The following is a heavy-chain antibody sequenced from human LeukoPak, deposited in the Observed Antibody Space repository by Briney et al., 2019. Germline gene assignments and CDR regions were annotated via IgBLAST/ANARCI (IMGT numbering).Heavy chain of an antibody. D-gene: IGHD3-22*01. CDR3: ARGIYYYDSSGYDDAFDI. J-gene: IGHJ3*02. CDR2: ISYDGSNK. V-gene: IGHV3-30-3*01. CDR1: GFTFSSYA. Sequence: PGGSLRLSCAASGFTFSSYAMHWVRQAPGKGLEWVAVISYDGSNKYYADSVKGRFTISRDNSKNTLYLQMNSLRAEDTAVYYCARGIYYYDSSGYDDAFDIWDQGTMVTVSS.